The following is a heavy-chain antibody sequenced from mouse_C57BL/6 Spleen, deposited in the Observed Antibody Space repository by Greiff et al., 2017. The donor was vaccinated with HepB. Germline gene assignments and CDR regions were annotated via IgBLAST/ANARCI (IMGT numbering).Heavy chain of an antibody. J-gene: IGHJ2*01. Sequence: QVQLQQPGAELVMPGASVKLSCTASGYPFTSYWMHWVKQRPGQGLEWIGEIDPSDSYTTYNQKFKGKSTLTVDKSSSTAYMQLSSLTSEDSAVYYGASLGRSLFDDWGQGTTLTVSS. V-gene: IGHV1-69*01. CDR2: IDPSDSYT. D-gene: IGHD4-1*01. CDR1: GYPFTSYW. CDR3: ASLGRSLFDD.